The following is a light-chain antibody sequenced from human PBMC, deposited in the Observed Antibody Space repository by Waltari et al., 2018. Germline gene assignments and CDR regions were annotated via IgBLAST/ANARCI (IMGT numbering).Light chain of an antibody. CDR3: QQRSNWPL. CDR1: QSVSSY. CDR2: DAS. Sequence: TLSCRASQSVSSYLAWYQQKPGQAPRLLIYDASNRATGIPARFSGSGSGTYFTLTISSLEPEDFAVYYCQQRSNWPLFGQGTKVEIK. V-gene: IGKV3-11*01. J-gene: IGKJ1*01.